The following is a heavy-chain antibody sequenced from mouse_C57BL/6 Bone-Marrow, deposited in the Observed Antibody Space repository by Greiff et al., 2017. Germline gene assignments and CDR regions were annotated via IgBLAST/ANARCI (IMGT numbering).Heavy chain of an antibody. CDR1: GYTFTSYW. D-gene: IGHD1-1*01. J-gene: IGHJ1*03. V-gene: IGHV1-64*01. Sequence: QVQLQQPGAELVKPGASVTLSCKASGYTFTSYWMHWVKQRPGQGLEWIGMIHPNSGSTNYNEKFKSKATLTVDKSSSTAYMQLSSLTSEDSAVYYCASTFTTVVAKDWYCDVWGTGTTVTVSS. CDR3: ASTFTTVVAKDWYCDV. CDR2: IHPNSGST.